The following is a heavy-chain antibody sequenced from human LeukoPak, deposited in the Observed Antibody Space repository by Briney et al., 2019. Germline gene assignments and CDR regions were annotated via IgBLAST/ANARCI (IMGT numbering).Heavy chain of an antibody. J-gene: IGHJ6*03. D-gene: IGHD3-10*01. V-gene: IGHV3-23*01. CDR2: ISGSGGST. Sequence: PGGSLRLSCAASGFTFSSYAMSWVRQAPGKGLEWVSAISGSGGSTYYADSVKGRFTISRDNSKNTLYLQMNSLRAEDTAVYYCARDRPKSLRHRWFGEGYYMDVWGKGTTVTISS. CDR1: GFTFSSYA. CDR3: ARDRPKSLRHRWFGEGYYMDV.